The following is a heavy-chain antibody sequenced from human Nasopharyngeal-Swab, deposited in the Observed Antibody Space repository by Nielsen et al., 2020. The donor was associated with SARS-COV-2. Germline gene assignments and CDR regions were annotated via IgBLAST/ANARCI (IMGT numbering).Heavy chain of an antibody. CDR3: ARRGSLPYDM. D-gene: IGHD3-10*01. CDR1: GGSVSSGYYY. Sequence: SETLSLTCTLSGGSVSSGYYYWSWIRQHPGQGLEWIVYIYNSGGSTYYNPSLKSRADISVDTSNNQFYLRLQSVTAADTAVYYCARRGSLPYDMWGQGTMVTVSS. CDR2: IYNSGGST. V-gene: IGHV4-31*03. J-gene: IGHJ3*02.